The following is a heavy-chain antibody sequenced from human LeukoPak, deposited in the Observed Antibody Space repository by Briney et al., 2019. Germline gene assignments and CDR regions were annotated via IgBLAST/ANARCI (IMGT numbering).Heavy chain of an antibody. CDR2: IKQDGNEK. J-gene: IGHJ5*02. V-gene: IGHV3-7*01. D-gene: IGHD3-10*01. CDR1: GFTFTTYW. CDR3: ARPLLYYYGSETYFWFDL. Sequence: GGSLRLSCAASGFTFTTYWMGWVRQAPGKGLEWVASIKQDGNEKYYVDSVKGRFTISRDTAENTLYLQMKSLKDEDTAFYYCARPLLYYYGSETYFWFDLWGQGTLVTVSS.